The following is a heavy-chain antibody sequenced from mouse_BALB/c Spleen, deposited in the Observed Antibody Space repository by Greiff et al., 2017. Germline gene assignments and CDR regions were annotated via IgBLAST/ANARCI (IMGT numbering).Heavy chain of an antibody. D-gene: IGHD4-1*01. CDR3: AKLGRGCAD. J-gene: IGHJ3*01. V-gene: IGHV14-1*02. CDR2: IDPENGNT. Sequence: VQLQQSGAELVRPGALVKLSCKASGFNINDYYMHWVKQRPEQGLEWIGWIDPENGNTIYDPKFQGKASITADTSSNTAYLQLSSLTSEDTAVYYCAKLGRGCADWGQGTLVTVAA. CDR1: GFNINDYY.